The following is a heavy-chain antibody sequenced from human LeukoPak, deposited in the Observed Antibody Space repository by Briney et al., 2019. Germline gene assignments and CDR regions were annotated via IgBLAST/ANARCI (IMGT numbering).Heavy chain of an antibody. J-gene: IGHJ4*02. CDR1: GYTFTGYY. CDR3: ANARSLGELSPQPLDY. D-gene: IGHD3-16*02. CDR2: INPNSGGT. Sequence: ASVKVSCKASGYTFTGYYMHWVRQAPGQGLEWMGWINPNSGGTNYAQKFQDRVTMTRDTSISTAYMELSRLRSDDTAVYYCANARSLGELSPQPLDYWGQGTLVTVSS. V-gene: IGHV1-2*02.